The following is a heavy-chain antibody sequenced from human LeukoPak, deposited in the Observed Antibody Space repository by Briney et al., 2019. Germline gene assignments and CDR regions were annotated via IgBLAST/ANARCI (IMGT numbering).Heavy chain of an antibody. D-gene: IGHD5-18*01. J-gene: IGHJ4*02. CDR2: INHSGST. CDR3: ARAVDTALILRYYFDY. CDR1: GGSFSGYY. V-gene: IGHV4-34*01. Sequence: SETLSLTCAVYGGSFSGYYWSWIRQPPGKGLEWIGEINHSGSTNYNPSLKSRVTISVDTSKNQCSLKLSSVTAADTAVYYCARAVDTALILRYYFDYWGQGTLVTVSS.